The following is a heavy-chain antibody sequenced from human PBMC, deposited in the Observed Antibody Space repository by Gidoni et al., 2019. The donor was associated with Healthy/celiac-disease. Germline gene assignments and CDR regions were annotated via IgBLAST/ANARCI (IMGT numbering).Heavy chain of an antibody. CDR3: AKESGFLDSGWEGADY. Sequence: EVQLVESGGGLVQPGRSLRLSCAASGFTFDDHAMHWVRQAPGKGLEWVSGISWNRGSIGYADSVKGRFTISRDNAKNSLYLQMNSLRAEDTALYYCAKESGFLDSGWEGADYWGQGTLVTVSS. CDR2: ISWNRGSI. V-gene: IGHV3-9*01. D-gene: IGHD6-19*01. CDR1: GFTFDDHA. J-gene: IGHJ4*02.